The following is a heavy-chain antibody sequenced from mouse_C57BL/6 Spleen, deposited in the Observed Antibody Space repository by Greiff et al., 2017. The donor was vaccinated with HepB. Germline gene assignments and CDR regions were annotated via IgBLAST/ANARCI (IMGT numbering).Heavy chain of an antibody. D-gene: IGHD1-1*01. CDR3: ARSGVNLLEAY. V-gene: IGHV1-69*01. J-gene: IGHJ3*01. CDR2: IDPSDSYT. Sequence: QVQLQQPGAELVMPGASVKLSCKASGYTFTSYWMHWVKQRPGQGLEWIGEIDPSDSYTNYNQKFKGKSTLTVDKSSSTAYMQLSSLTSEDSAVYYCARSGVNLLEAYWGQGTLVTVSA. CDR1: GYTFTSYW.